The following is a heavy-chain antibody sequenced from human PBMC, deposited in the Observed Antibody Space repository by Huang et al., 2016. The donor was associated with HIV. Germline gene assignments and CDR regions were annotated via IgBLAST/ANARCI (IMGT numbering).Heavy chain of an antibody. D-gene: IGHD6-13*01. CDR3: ARDVGYSSGWYTYYYMDV. CDR1: GFSFSASS. V-gene: IGHV3-48*01. CDR2: ISASSDVI. J-gene: IGHJ6*03. Sequence: DVRLVESGGGPEKPGGSLRLSGGASGFSFSASSMNWVRPGPGKGLEWISYISASSDVIYYADSVRGRFTVSRDNAKDSLYLVRNKLRGDDTAIYYCARDVGYSSGWYTYYYMDVWGEGTAVTVSS.